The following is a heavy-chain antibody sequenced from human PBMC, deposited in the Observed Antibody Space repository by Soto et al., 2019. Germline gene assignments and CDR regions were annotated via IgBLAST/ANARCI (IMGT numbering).Heavy chain of an antibody. CDR2: IGTRSDI. CDR3: AREETAWPLAYGLDV. D-gene: IGHD2-21*02. V-gene: IGHV3-21*01. CDR1: GFTFSSYS. J-gene: IGHJ6*02. Sequence: GGSLRLSCAASGFTFSSYSMHWVRQAPGKGLEWVSSIGTRSDIYYADSVKCRFTISRDNAKNSLSLQMNSMTAEDTAVYYCAREETAWPLAYGLDVWGQGTTVTVSS.